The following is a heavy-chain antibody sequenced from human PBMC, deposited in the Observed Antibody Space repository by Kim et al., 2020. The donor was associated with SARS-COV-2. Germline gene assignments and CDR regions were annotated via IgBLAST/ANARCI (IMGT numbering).Heavy chain of an antibody. V-gene: IGHV1-8*01. CDR3: ARRQDIVATVNWFDP. Sequence: ASVKVSCKASGYTFTSYDINWVRQATGQGLEWMGWMNPNSGNTGYAQKFQGRVTMTRNTSISTAYMELSSLRSEDTAVYYCARRQDIVATVNWFDPWGQGTLVTVSS. D-gene: IGHD5-12*01. J-gene: IGHJ5*02. CDR1: GYTFTSYD. CDR2: MNPNSGNT.